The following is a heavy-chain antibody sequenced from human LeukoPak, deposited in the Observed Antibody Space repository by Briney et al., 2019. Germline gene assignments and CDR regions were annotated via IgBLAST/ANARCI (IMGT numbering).Heavy chain of an antibody. J-gene: IGHJ3*01. D-gene: IGHD3-3*01. CDR1: GFTFSTYD. CDR3: TRDTTPSESGGHYFDAFDV. CDR2: IGTAGDT. Sequence: GGSLRLSCAASGFTFSTYDMHWVRQATGKGLEWVSAIGTAGDTYYSGSVKGRFTISRENAKNSLYLQMNSLTAEDTAVYFCTRDTTPSESGGHYFDAFDVWGQGTMVTVSS. V-gene: IGHV3-13*01.